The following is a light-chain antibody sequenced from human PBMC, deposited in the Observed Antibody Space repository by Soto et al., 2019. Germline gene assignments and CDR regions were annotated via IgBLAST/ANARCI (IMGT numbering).Light chain of an antibody. CDR3: LQHKRYPLA. J-gene: IGKJ4*01. V-gene: IGKV1-17*01. CDR1: QDIGNE. CDR2: RAS. Sequence: DIQVTQSNSSLSASVGDRVTITCRARQDIGNELGWFQQKPGRAPKRLIYRASNLESGVPSRFSGSGSATEFTLTISSLQPEDFATYYCLQHKRYPLAFGGGTKVAIK.